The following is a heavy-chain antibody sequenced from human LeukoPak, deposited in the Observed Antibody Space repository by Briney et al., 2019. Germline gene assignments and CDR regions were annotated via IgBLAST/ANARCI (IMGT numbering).Heavy chain of an antibody. CDR1: GYTFTSYG. J-gene: IGHJ6*02. CDR3: AREPLKDGDYVYYYYGMDV. V-gene: IGHV1-18*01. D-gene: IGHD4-17*01. CDR2: ISAYNGNT. Sequence: ASVKVSCKASGYTFTSYGISWVRQAPGQGLEWMGWISAYNGNTNYAQKLQGRVTMTTDTSTSTAYMELRSLRSDDTAVYYCAREPLKDGDYVYYYYGMDVWGQGTTVTVSS.